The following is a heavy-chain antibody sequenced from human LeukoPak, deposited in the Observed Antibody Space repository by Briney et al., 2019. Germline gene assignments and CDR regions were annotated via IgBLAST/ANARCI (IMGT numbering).Heavy chain of an antibody. V-gene: IGHV1-69*13. J-gene: IGHJ5*02. D-gene: IGHD1-14*01. CDR3: AGGGWAPENWFDP. CDR1: GYTFTSYA. CDR2: IIPIFGTA. Sequence: SVKVSCKASGYTFTSYAISWVRQAPGQGLEWMGGIIPIFGTANYAQKFQGRVTITADESTSTAYMELSSLRSEDTAVYYCAGGGWAPENWFDPWGQGTLVTVSS.